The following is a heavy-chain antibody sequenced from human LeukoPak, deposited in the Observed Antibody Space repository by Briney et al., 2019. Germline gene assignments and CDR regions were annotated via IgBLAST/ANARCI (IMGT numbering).Heavy chain of an antibody. V-gene: IGHV3-23*01. CDR1: GFTFGTHA. D-gene: IGHD6-19*01. CDR3: AKLAGIRGWFVYYFDY. CDR2: MSGRGDTS. J-gene: IGHJ4*02. Sequence: GGSLRLSCAASGFTFGTHAMTWVRQAPGKGLEWVSGMSGRGDTSYYADSVKGRFTISRDNSKNTLFLQMNSLRAEDMAVYYCAKLAGIRGWFVYYFDYWGQGTLVTVS.